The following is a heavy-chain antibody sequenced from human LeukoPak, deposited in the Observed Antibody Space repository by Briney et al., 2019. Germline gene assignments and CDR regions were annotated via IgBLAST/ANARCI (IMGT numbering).Heavy chain of an antibody. J-gene: IGHJ4*02. CDR1: GFTFSSYS. V-gene: IGHV3-21*01. CDR2: ISSSSSYI. CDR3: ARGRIAAAGTESDY. D-gene: IGHD6-13*01. Sequence: PGGSLRLSCAASGFTFSSYSMNWVRQAPGKGLEWVSSISSSSSYIYYADSVKGRFTISRDNAKNSLYLQMNSLRAEDTAVYYCARGRIAAAGTESDYWGQGTLVTVSS.